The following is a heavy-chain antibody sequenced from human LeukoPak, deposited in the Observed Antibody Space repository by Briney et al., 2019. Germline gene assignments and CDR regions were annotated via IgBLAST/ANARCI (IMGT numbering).Heavy chain of an antibody. D-gene: IGHD5-12*01. J-gene: IGHJ6*03. V-gene: IGHV4-59*11. CDR3: AGGYEADYYYMDV. Sequence: SETLSLTCTVSGGSISSHYWSWIRQPPGKGREWIGYIYYSGSTNYNPSLKSRVTISVDTSKNQFSLKLSSVTAADTAVYYCAGGYEADYYYMDVWGKGTTVTVSS. CDR2: IYYSGST. CDR1: GGSISSHY.